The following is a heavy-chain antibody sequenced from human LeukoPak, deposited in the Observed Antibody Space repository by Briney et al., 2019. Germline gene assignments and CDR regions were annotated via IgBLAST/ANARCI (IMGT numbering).Heavy chain of an antibody. CDR2: ISWNSGSI. V-gene: IGHV3-9*01. Sequence: GRSLRLSCAASGFTFDDYAMHWVRQAPGKGLEWVSGISWNSGSIGYADSVKGRFTISRDNAKNSLYLQMNSLRAEDTALYYCAKDMYGGSYRMYYFDYWGQGTLVTVSS. D-gene: IGHD1-26*01. CDR3: AKDMYGGSYRMYYFDY. CDR1: GFTFDDYA. J-gene: IGHJ4*02.